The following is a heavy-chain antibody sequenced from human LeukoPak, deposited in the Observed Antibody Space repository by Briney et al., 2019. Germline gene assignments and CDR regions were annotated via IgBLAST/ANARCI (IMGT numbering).Heavy chain of an antibody. J-gene: IGHJ6*03. Sequence: SQTLSLTCAISGDSVSTNSAAWNWIRLSPSRGLEWLGRTYYRRSKWYYDYALSVKSQITISSDTSKNQFSLHLNPVTPEDTAVYYCARAAGQAGSGDYWYLDVWGKGTTVTVSS. D-gene: IGHD3-22*01. V-gene: IGHV6-1*01. CDR2: TYYRRSKWYY. CDR3: ARAAGQAGSGDYWYLDV. CDR1: GDSVSTNSAA.